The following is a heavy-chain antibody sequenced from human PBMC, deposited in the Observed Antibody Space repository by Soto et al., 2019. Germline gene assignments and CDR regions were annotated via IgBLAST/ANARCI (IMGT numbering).Heavy chain of an antibody. V-gene: IGHV4-39*01. CDR3: ARLKLLLRSSGLFDY. D-gene: IGHD6-19*01. Sequence: SETLSLTCTVSGGSISSSSYYWGWIRQPPGKGLEWIGSIYYSGSTYYNPSLKSRVTISVDTSKNQFSLKLSSVTAADTAVYYCARLKLLLRSSGLFDYWGQGTLVTVSS. J-gene: IGHJ4*02. CDR1: GGSISSSSYY. CDR2: IYYSGST.